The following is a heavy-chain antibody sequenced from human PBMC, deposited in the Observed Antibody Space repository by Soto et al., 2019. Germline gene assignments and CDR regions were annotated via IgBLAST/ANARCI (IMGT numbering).Heavy chain of an antibody. J-gene: IGHJ4*02. CDR1: GEYISNGYY. CDR3: ARWGGSSGFDY. Sequence: SETLSLTCAVSGEYISNGYYWAWIRQPPGKWLEWIGSIFHSGTTYYNPSIKSRVTISVDTSKNQFSLKLSSVTAADTAVYYCARWGGSSGFDYWGQGTLVTVSS. D-gene: IGHD1-26*01. V-gene: IGHV4-38-2*01. CDR2: IFHSGTT.